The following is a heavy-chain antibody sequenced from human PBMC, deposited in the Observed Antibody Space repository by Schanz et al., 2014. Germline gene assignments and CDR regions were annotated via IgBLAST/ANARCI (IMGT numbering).Heavy chain of an antibody. CDR2: ISTFRNEDT. J-gene: IGHJ3*02. CDR3: ARGGGPEDVFDI. D-gene: IGHD5-12*01. Sequence: QVQLVQSGAELRKPGTSVKVSCKTSGYTFSNDDINWVRQAIGQGPEFMGWISTFRNEDTNSAQRFQGRLTMTTDTSTSTAYMELRSLRSDDTAVYYCARGGGPEDVFDIWGQGTILTVSS. CDR1: GYTFSNDD. V-gene: IGHV1-18*01.